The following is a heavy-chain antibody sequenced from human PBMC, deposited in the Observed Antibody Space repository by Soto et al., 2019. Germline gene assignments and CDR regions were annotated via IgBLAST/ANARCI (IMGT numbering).Heavy chain of an antibody. V-gene: IGHV3-74*01. CDR2: INPDGSTT. CDR3: TRDTTGPDDH. D-gene: IGHD1-1*01. Sequence: GGSLRHSCAASGFTLSRYWVHWVRQVPGKGLVWVSRINPDGSTTNYADSVKGRFTVSRDNAKNTVYLHMNSLRAEDTAVYYCTRDTTGPDDHWGQGTLLTVSS. J-gene: IGHJ4*02. CDR1: GFTLSRYW.